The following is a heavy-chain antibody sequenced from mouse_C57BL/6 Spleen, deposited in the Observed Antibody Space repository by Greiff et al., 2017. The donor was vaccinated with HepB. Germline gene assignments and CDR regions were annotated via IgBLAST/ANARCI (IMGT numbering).Heavy chain of an antibody. CDR3: AREGAYYSNLDY. Sequence: VKLMESGAELARPGASVKMSCKASGYTFTSYTMHWVKQRPGRGLEWIGYINPSSGYTKYNQKFKDKATLTADKSSSTAYMQLSSLTSEDSAVYYCAREGAYYSNLDYWGQGTTLTVSS. D-gene: IGHD2-5*01. CDR1: GYTFTSYT. J-gene: IGHJ2*01. CDR2: INPSSGYT. V-gene: IGHV1-4*01.